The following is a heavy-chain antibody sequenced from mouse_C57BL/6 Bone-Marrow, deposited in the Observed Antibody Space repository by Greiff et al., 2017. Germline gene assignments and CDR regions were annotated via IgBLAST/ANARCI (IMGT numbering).Heavy chain of an antibody. V-gene: IGHV1-19*01. J-gene: IGHJ3*01. D-gene: IGHD1-1*02. CDR2: INPYNGGT. CDR3: ARRGGGRDY. Sequence: VQLQQSGPVLVKPGASVKMSCKASGYTFTDYYMNWVKQSHGKSLEWIGVINPYNGGTSYNQKFKGKATLTVDKSSSTAYMELNSLTSEDSAVYYCARRGGGRDYWGQRTLVTVSA. CDR1: GYTFTDYY.